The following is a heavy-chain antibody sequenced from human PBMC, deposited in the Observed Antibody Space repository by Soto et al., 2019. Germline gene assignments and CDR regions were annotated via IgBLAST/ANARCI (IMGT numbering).Heavy chain of an antibody. V-gene: IGHV4-30-2*01. CDR1: GGSISSGDFS. CDR3: ARVMITSGGGTAVDAFDI. CDR2: IYHGGST. J-gene: IGHJ3*02. D-gene: IGHD3-16*01. Sequence: QMQLQESGSGLVKPSQTLSLSCAVSGGSISSGDFSWSWIRQPPGKGLEWMGYIYHGGSTYYNPSLNSLVTISVDRSKNQLSLNLNSVTAADTAVYYCARVMITSGGGTAVDAFDIWGQGTMDTVSS.